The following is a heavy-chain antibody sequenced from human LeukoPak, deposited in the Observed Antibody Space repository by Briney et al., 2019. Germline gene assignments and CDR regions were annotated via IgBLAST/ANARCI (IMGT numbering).Heavy chain of an antibody. CDR3: ARDGVEFYNWFDP. CDR1: GFTFSSYG. CDR2: INSDGSST. Sequence: GGSLRLSCAASGFTFSSYGMHWVRQAPGKGLEWVSRINSDGSSTTYADSVKGRFTISRDNAKNTLYLQMNGLRAEDTAVYYCARDGVEFYNWFDPWGQGTLVTVSS. J-gene: IGHJ5*02. D-gene: IGHD2-21*01. V-gene: IGHV3-74*01.